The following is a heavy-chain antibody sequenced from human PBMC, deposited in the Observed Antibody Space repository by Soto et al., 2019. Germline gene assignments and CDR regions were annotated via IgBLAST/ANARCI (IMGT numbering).Heavy chain of an antibody. V-gene: IGHV1-69*13. CDR1: GGTFSSYA. J-gene: IGHJ6*02. D-gene: IGHD2-15*01. CDR3: AMTAGYCSGGSCYSTYYYGMDV. Sequence: SVKVSCKASGGTFSSYAISWVRQAPGQGLEWMGGIIPIFGTANYAQKFQGRVTITADESTSTAYMELSSLRSEDTAVYYCAMTAGYCSGGSCYSTYYYGMDVWGQGTTVTVSS. CDR2: IIPIFGTA.